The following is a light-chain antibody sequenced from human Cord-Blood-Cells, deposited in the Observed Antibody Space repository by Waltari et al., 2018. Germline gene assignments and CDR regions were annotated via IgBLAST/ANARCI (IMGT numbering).Light chain of an antibody. V-gene: IGLV2-11*01. J-gene: IGLJ1*01. Sequence: QSALTQPRSASGSPGQSVTISCTGTSSDVGGHNYVSWYQQHPGKAPKLMIYDVSKRPSGVPDRFSGSKSGNTASLTISGLQAEDEADYYCCSYAGSYTYVFGTGTKVTVL. CDR3: CSYAGSYTYV. CDR1: SSDVGGHNY. CDR2: DVS.